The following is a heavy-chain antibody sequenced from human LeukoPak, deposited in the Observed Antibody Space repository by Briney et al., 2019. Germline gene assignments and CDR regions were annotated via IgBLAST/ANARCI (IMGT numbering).Heavy chain of an antibody. CDR1: GGSFSGYY. CDR3: ARGRRDPL. J-gene: IGHJ2*01. V-gene: IGHV4-34*01. Sequence: PSETLPLTCAVYGGSFSGYYWSWIRQPPGKGLEWIGEINHSGSTNYNPSLKSRVTISVDTSKNQLSLKLSSVTAADTAVYYCARGRRDPLWGRGTLVTVSS. CDR2: INHSGST. D-gene: IGHD5-24*01.